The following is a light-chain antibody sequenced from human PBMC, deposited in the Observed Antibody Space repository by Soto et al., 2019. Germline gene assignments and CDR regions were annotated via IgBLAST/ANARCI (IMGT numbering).Light chain of an antibody. V-gene: IGKV3-15*01. J-gene: IGKJ3*01. CDR3: QQHNNWPFT. CDR2: GAS. CDR1: QSVSSN. Sequence: EIVMTQSPATLSVSPGERATLSCRASQSVSSNLAWYQQKPGQAHMLLIYGASSRATGIPARFSGSGSGTEFTLTISSLKSEDCALYDCQQHNNWPFTFGPETKVDI.